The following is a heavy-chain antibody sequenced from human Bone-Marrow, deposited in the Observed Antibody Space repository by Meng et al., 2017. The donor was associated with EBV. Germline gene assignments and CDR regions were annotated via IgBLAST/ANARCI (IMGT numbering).Heavy chain of an antibody. Sequence: EVQLVQSGAELRMPGATVKISCKVFGYIFTAYHIHWVKQAPGKGLEWMGRLDPDYGETLYADKFQGRVTITADRSTSTVYMELRSLRSEDTAMFYCAKRHWDHEDAFDIWGQGTMVTVSS. J-gene: IGHJ3*02. CDR1: GYIFTAYH. CDR3: AKRHWDHEDAFDI. V-gene: IGHV1-69-2*01. CDR2: LDPDYGET. D-gene: IGHD7-27*01.